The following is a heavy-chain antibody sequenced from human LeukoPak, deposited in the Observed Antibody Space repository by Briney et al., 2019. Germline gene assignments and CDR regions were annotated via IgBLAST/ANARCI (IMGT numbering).Heavy chain of an antibody. J-gene: IGHJ6*02. CDR2: IYYSGST. CDR1: GGSISSGGYS. V-gene: IGHV4-30-2*05. CDR3: ARVVQRWYYYYYYGMDV. Sequence: SQTLSLTCAVSGGSISSGGYSWSWIRQPPGKGLEWIGYIYYSGSTYYNPSLKSRVTISVDTSKNQFSLKLSSVTAADTAVYHCARVVQRWYYYYYYGMDVWGQGTTVTVSS. D-gene: IGHD2-2*01.